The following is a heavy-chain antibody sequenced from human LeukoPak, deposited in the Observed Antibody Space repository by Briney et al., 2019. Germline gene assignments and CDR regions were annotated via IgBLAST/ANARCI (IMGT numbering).Heavy chain of an antibody. CDR3: ARELYYYNTSGAKSRTYYFDY. J-gene: IGHJ4*02. Sequence: GGSLRLSCAASGLTVSSDYMYWVRQAPGMGLEGISVIYSGGSTYYADSVKGRFTISRDNSKNTPYLQMNSLKVDDTAVYYCARELYYYNTSGAKSRTYYFDYWGQGTLVTVAS. CDR1: GLTVSSDY. CDR2: IYSGGST. D-gene: IGHD3-22*01. V-gene: IGHV3-53*01.